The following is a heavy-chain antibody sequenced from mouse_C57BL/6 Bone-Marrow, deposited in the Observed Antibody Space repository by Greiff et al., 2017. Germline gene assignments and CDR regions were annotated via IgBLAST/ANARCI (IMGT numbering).Heavy chain of an antibody. Sequence: VKLMESGPVLVQPSQSLSITCTVSGFSLTSYGVHWVRQSPGKGLEWLGVIWSGGSTDYNAAFISRLSISKYNSKSQVFFKMNSLQADDTAIYYCARTPHYYGSRGYAMDYWGQGTSVTVSS. CDR1: GFSLTSYG. CDR2: IWSGGST. V-gene: IGHV2-2*01. J-gene: IGHJ4*01. CDR3: ARTPHYYGSRGYAMDY. D-gene: IGHD1-1*01.